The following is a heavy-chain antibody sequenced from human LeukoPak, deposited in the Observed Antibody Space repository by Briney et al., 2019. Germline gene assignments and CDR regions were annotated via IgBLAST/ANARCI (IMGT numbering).Heavy chain of an antibody. CDR3: ARDPDS. CDR2: IYTSGSP. CDR1: GGSISSGSYY. J-gene: IGHJ5*01. Sequence: SETLSLTCTVSGGSISSGSYYWSWIRQPAGKGLEWIGRIYTSGSPNYNPSLKSRVTISVDTSKNQFSLKLSSVTAADTAVYYCARDPDSSGQGTLVTVSS. V-gene: IGHV4-61*02.